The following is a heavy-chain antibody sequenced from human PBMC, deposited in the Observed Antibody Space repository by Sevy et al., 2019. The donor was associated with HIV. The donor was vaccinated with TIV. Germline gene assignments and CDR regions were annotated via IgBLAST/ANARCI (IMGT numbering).Heavy chain of an antibody. V-gene: IGHV3-30*18. J-gene: IGHJ6*02. CDR2: ISSDGSDR. CDR1: GFTFSNYG. Sequence: GGSLRLSCAASGFTFSNYGMHWVRQAPGKGLEWVAVISSDGSDRDYADSVKGRFTISRDNSKNTLDLQMNRLGADDTAVYYCANSWGRFDGSSWIYYYYGMDVWGQGTTVTVSS. CDR3: ANSWGRFDGSSWIYYYYGMDV. D-gene: IGHD6-13*01.